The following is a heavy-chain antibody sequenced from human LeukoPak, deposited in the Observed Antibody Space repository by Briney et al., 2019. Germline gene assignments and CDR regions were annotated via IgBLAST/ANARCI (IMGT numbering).Heavy chain of an antibody. CDR3: ARGHLWSGYYVGMGYFDY. V-gene: IGHV1-69*01. CDR2: IIPIFRTA. J-gene: IGHJ4*02. Sequence: SVNVSCKASGGTFSNYAISWVRQPPGQGLEWMGGIIPIFRTANYAQKFQGRVTITADESTSTAYMELSSLRSEDTAVYYCARGHLWSGYYVGMGYFDYWGQGTLVTVSS. CDR1: GGTFSNYA. D-gene: IGHD3-3*02.